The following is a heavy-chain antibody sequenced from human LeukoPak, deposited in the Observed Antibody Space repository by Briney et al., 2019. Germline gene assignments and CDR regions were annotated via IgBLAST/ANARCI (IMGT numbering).Heavy chain of an antibody. J-gene: IGHJ4*02. CDR1: GGSISSYY. Sequence: PSETLSLTCTVSGGSISSYYWSWIRQPAGKGLEWIGRIYTSGSTNYNPSLRSRVTRSVDTSKNQSSLKLSSVTAADTAVYYCARHSKVTYYYGSGPVDYWGQGTLVTVSS. CDR3: ARHSKVTYYYGSGPVDY. D-gene: IGHD3-10*01. V-gene: IGHV4-4*07. CDR2: IYTSGST.